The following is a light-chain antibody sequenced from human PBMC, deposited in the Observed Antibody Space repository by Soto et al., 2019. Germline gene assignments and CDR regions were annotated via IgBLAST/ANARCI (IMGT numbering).Light chain of an antibody. J-gene: IGKJ5*01. CDR1: QSVSSN. CDR3: QQRSNWPIT. Sequence: EILMTQSPTTLSVSPGERATLSCRASQSVSSNLAWYQQKPGQAPRLLIYAASNRPTGIPARFSGSGSGTDFSLTISRLEPEDFTVYYCQQRSNWPITFGLGTRLEIK. V-gene: IGKV3-11*01. CDR2: AAS.